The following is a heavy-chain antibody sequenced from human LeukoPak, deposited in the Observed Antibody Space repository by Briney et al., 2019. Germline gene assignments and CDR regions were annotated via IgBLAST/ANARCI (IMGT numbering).Heavy chain of an antibody. CDR2: IIPIFGTA. D-gene: IGHD3/OR15-3a*01. Sequence: SVKVSCKASGGTFSSYAISWVRQAPGQGLEWMGRIIPIFGTANYAQKFQGRVTITTDESTSTAYMELSSLRSEDTAVYYCASIIFASFDGGYDYWGQGTLVTVSS. V-gene: IGHV1-69*05. J-gene: IGHJ4*02. CDR1: GGTFSSYA. CDR3: ASIIFASFDGGYDY.